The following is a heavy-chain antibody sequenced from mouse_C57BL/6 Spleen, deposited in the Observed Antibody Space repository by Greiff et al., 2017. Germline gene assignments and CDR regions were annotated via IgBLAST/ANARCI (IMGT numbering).Heavy chain of an antibody. CDR2: ISSGGSYT. J-gene: IGHJ4*01. Sequence: EVQLVESGGDLVKPGGSLKLSCAASGSTFSSYGMSWVRQTPDKRLEWVATISSGGSYTYYPDSVKGRFTISRDNAKNTLYLQMSSLKSEDTAMYYCARHGPNYYSSPFWYAMDYWGQGTSVTVSS. V-gene: IGHV5-6*01. CDR3: ARHGPNYYSSPFWYAMDY. CDR1: GSTFSSYG. D-gene: IGHD1-1*01.